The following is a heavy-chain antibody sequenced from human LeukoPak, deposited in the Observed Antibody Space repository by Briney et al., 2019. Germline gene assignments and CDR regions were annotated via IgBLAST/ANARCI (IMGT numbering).Heavy chain of an antibody. CDR3: ARVKKWGYSSSWYEY. CDR2: INPNSGGT. V-gene: IGHV1-2*02. Sequence: ASVKVSRKASGYTFTGYYMHWVRQAPGQGLEWMGWINPNSGGTNYAQKFQGRVTMTRDTSISTAYMELSRLRSDATAVYYCARVKKWGYSSSWYEYWGQGTLVTVSS. D-gene: IGHD6-13*01. CDR1: GYTFTGYY. J-gene: IGHJ4*02.